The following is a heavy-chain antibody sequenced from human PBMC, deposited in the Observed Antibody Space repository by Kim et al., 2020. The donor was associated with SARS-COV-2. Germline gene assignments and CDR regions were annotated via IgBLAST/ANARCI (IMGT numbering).Heavy chain of an antibody. CDR3: VRDFDF. V-gene: IGHV3-7*01. CDR2: KEVGSAK. J-gene: IGHJ4*02. Sequence: KEVGSAKYYVDSVKGRFFISRDNAKNLLYLQMNSLTGDDTAVYYCVRDFDFWGQGVLVTVSS.